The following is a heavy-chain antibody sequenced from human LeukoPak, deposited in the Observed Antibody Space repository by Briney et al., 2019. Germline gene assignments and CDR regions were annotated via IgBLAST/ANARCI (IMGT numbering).Heavy chain of an antibody. J-gene: IGHJ4*02. V-gene: IGHV3-30*03. CDR2: ISYDGSNK. Sequence: GGSLRLSCAASGFTFSSYGMHWVRQAPGKGLEWVAVISYDGSNKYYADSVKGRFTISRDNSKNTLYLQMNSLRAEDTAVYYCASSKGGGASLDYWGQGTLVTVSS. D-gene: IGHD1-26*01. CDR1: GFTFSSYG. CDR3: ASSKGGGASLDY.